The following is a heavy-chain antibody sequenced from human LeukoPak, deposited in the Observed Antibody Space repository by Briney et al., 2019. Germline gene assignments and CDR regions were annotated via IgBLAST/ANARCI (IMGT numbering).Heavy chain of an antibody. CDR3: ARADSSNWYWFDS. D-gene: IGHD6-13*01. J-gene: IGHJ5*01. V-gene: IGHV1-2*02. CDR1: GYTFTGYF. Sequence: GASVKVSCKASGYTFTGYFIHWLRQAPGQGLEWMGWINPNSGGTNYAQKLQGRVTMTRDTSISTAYMELRSLKSDDTAVYYCARADSSNWYWFDSWGEGTLLSVCS. CDR2: INPNSGGT.